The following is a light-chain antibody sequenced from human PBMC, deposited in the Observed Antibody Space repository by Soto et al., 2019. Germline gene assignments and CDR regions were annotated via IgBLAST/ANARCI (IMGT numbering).Light chain of an antibody. V-gene: IGKV1-33*01. Sequence: DVQMTQSPSFLSASVGDRVTITCQASQEITNFLNWYQLKPGKAPNLLIYDVSNLEAGVPSRFSGSRFGTYFTFTINSLQPEDVATYYCQQYSSLPITFSGGTQVEMK. J-gene: IGKJ4*01. CDR1: QEITNF. CDR2: DVS. CDR3: QQYSSLPIT.